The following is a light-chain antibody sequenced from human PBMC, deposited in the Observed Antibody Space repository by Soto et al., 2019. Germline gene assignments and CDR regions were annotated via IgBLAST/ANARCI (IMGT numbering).Light chain of an antibody. CDR2: SAS. CDR1: QGVLFSSINKNY. CDR3: QQYYSNPTWT. J-gene: IGKJ1*01. Sequence: IVRIQARDTLVMSLCESKTINYKSCQGVLFSSINKNYLAWYQHKPGHAPQLLIYSASTRECGVPARFSGSGSGTDFTLTISSLQAEDVAVYYCQQYYSNPTWTFGQGTKVDI. V-gene: IGKV4-1*01.